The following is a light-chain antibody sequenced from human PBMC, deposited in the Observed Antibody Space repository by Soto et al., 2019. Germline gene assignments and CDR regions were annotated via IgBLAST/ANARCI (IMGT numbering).Light chain of an antibody. J-gene: IGKJ4*01. V-gene: IGKV3-11*01. CDR1: QSVSSY. Sequence: EIVLTQSPATLSLSPGERATLSCRASQSVSSYLAWYQQKPGQAPRLLIYGASTRATGIPARFSGSGSGTEFTLTISSLQSEDFAVYYCHQRSNWPLTFGGGTKV. CDR3: HQRSNWPLT. CDR2: GAS.